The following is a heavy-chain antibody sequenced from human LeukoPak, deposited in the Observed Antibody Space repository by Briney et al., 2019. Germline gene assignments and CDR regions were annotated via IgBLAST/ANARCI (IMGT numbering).Heavy chain of an antibody. V-gene: IGHV1-18*01. J-gene: IGHJ5*02. Sequence: ASVKVSCKASGYTFSSYGISWVRQAPGQGLEWMGWISAYNGNTNYAQKLQGRVTMTTDTSTSTAYMELRSLRSDDTAVYYCAREYYDFWSGYYGGNWFDPWGQGTLVTVSS. D-gene: IGHD3-3*01. CDR1: GYTFSSYG. CDR2: ISAYNGNT. CDR3: AREYYDFWSGYYGGNWFDP.